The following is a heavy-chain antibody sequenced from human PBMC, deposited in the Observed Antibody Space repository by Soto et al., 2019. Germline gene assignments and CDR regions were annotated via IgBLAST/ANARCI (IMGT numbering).Heavy chain of an antibody. Sequence: EVQLVESGGGLVKPGGSLRLSCAASGFTFSSYSMNWVRQAPGKGLEWVSTISSRNNDMYYVDSVKGRFTISRDNARNSVYLQMNSLRADDTAVYYCARDVNGRFSGAWGQGTLVTVSS. CDR2: ISSRNNDM. J-gene: IGHJ5*02. CDR1: GFTFSSYS. D-gene: IGHD2-8*01. CDR3: ARDVNGRFSGA. V-gene: IGHV3-21*01.